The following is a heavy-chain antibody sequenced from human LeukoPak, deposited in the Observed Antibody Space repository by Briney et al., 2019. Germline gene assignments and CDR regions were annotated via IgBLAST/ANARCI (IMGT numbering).Heavy chain of an antibody. CDR3: ARKAQYNGHYPLDY. J-gene: IGHJ4*02. Sequence: GSLRLSCAASAFTFTSYSMSWVRQAPGKGLEWVSGTSDRGDYTYYADSVKGRFTISRDSSKNTLFLQMNSLRAEDTALYFCARKAQYNGHYPLDYWGQGTLVTVSS. CDR2: TSDRGDYT. D-gene: IGHD1-7*01. CDR1: AFTFTSYS. V-gene: IGHV3-23*01.